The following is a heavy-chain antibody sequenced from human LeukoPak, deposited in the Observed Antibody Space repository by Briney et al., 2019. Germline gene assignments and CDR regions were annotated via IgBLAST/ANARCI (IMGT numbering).Heavy chain of an antibody. CDR3: ARMPRYFGIFDY. CDR1: GFTFDDYA. CDR2: ISWNSGSI. D-gene: IGHD3-9*01. Sequence: PGGSLRLSCAASGFTFDDYAMHWVRQAPGKGLEWVSGISWNSGSIGYADSVKGRFTISRDNAKNSLYLQMNSLRAEDTAVYYCARMPRYFGIFDYWGQGTLVTVSS. J-gene: IGHJ4*02. V-gene: IGHV3-9*01.